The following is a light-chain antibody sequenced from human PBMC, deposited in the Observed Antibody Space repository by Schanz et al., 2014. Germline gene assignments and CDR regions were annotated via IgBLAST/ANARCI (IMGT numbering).Light chain of an antibody. CDR2: DAS. CDR3: QHYSMSPL. Sequence: EIVLTQSPATLSLSPGERATLSCRASQSVSNYLAWYQQKPGQAPRLLIYDASNRATGIPDRFSGSGSGTDFTLTISRLEPEDFAVYYCQHYSMSPLFGQGTKVEIK. CDR1: QSVSNY. J-gene: IGKJ1*01. V-gene: IGKV3-20*01.